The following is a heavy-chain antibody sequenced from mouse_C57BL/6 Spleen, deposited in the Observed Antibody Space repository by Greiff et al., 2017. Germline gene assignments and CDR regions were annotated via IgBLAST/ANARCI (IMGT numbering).Heavy chain of an antibody. J-gene: IGHJ2*01. Sequence: EVKVVESGGGLVKPGGSLKLSCAASGFTFSDYGMHWVRQAPEKGLEWVAYISSGSSTIYYADTVKGRFTISRDNAKNTLFLQMTSLRSEDTAMYYCARRSPGYYFDYWGQGTTLTVSS. CDR3: ARRSPGYYFDY. CDR1: GFTFSDYG. V-gene: IGHV5-17*01. CDR2: ISSGSSTI.